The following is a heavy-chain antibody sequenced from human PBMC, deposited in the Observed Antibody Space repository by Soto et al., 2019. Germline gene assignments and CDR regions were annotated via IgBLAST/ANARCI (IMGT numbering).Heavy chain of an antibody. Sequence: ASVKVSCKASGYTFTSYAMHWVRQAPGQRLEWMGWINAGNGNTKYSQKFQGRVTITRDTSASTAYMELSSLRSEDTAIYYCARSLVTTFSDYFDPWGQGTLVTVSS. V-gene: IGHV1-3*01. D-gene: IGHD3-16*01. CDR3: ARSLVTTFSDYFDP. CDR1: GYTFTSYA. J-gene: IGHJ5*02. CDR2: INAGNGNT.